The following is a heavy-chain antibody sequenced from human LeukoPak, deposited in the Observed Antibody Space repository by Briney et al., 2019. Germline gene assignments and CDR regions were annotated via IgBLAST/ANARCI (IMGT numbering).Heavy chain of an antibody. CDR1: GYTFTSYD. CDR3: VRSGRNYNVY. Sequence: ASVKVSCKASGYTFTSYDINWVRQATGQGFEWMGWVNGNSGSTAFAHKFQGRVAMTRNTSITTAYMELSSLGSEDTATYYCVRSGRNYNVYWGQGTVVTVSS. J-gene: IGHJ4*02. D-gene: IGHD1-7*01. CDR2: VNGNSGST. V-gene: IGHV1-8*01.